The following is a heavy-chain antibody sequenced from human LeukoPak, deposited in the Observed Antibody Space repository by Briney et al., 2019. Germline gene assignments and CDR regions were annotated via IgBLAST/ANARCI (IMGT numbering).Heavy chain of an antibody. Sequence: PSETLSLTCTASGGSISSYYWSWIRQPPGRGLEWIGYIYNSGSTNYNPSLKSRVTISVDTSKSAFSLKLSSVTAADTAVYYCARDRGTMVRYYYGMDVWGQGTTVTVSS. CDR3: ARDRGTMVRYYYGMDV. J-gene: IGHJ6*02. V-gene: IGHV4-59*01. CDR1: GGSISSYY. CDR2: IYNSGST. D-gene: IGHD3-10*01.